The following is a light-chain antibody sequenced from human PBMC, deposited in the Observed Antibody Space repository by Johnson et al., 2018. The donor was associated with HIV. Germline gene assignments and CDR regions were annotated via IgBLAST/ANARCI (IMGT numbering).Light chain of an antibody. J-gene: IGLJ1*01. CDR2: DNN. CDR3: GTWDSSLSAYV. V-gene: IGLV1-51*01. CDR1: SSNIGNNY. Sequence: QSVLTQPPSVSAAPGQKVTISCSGSSSNIGNNYVSWYQQLPGTAPKLLIYDNNKRPSGIPDRFSGSKSGTSATLGITGLQTGDEADYYCGTWDSSLSAYVFRTGPKVTVL.